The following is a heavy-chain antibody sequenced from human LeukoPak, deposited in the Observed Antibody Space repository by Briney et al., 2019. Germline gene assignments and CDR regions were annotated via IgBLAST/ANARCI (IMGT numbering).Heavy chain of an antibody. J-gene: IGHJ3*02. V-gene: IGHV4-59*12. Sequence: SETLSLTCTVSGGSISSYYWSWIRQPPGQGLEWVAYIYYSGKPNYNTSLKSRVAISVDTSKNQLSLQMSSLAAADTTVSYCAREGRYSGYQKNAFDIWVQGAMLTVSS. CDR2: IYYSGKP. CDR1: GGSISSYY. CDR3: AREGRYSGYQKNAFDI. D-gene: IGHD5-12*01.